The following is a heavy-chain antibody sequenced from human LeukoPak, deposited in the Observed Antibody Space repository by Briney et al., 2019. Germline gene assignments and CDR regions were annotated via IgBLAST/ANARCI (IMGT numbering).Heavy chain of an antibody. CDR3: AREYNYDLDV. CDR2: IKGDQSTT. J-gene: IGHJ6*04. V-gene: IGHV3-74*01. CDR1: GFTFSRHW. Sequence: GGSLRLSCAASGFTFSRHWMHWVRQAPGKGLVWVSRIKGDQSTTNYADFVKGRFTISRDNAKNTLYLQMNSLRAEDTAVYYCAREYNYDLDVWGKGTTVTVSS.